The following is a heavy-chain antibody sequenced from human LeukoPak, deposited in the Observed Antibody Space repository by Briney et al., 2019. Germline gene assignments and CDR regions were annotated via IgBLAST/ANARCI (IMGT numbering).Heavy chain of an antibody. V-gene: IGHV3-7*01. D-gene: IGHD2-2*01. Sequence: GGSLRLSCVASGFTFSSHHMNWVRQTPGKGLESVATIKPDGSEKYYVDSVKGRFTISRDDAKSSLYLQMNSLRAEDTGVYFCARMSSYCDYWGQGTLVTVSS. CDR2: IKPDGSEK. J-gene: IGHJ4*02. CDR1: GFTFSSHH. CDR3: ARMSSYCDY.